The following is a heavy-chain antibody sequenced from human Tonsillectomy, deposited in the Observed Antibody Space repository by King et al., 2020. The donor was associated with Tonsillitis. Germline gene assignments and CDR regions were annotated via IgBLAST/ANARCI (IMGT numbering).Heavy chain of an antibody. J-gene: IGHJ6*02. CDR2: ITSTDDT. CDR3: AREEGSGCPTPSYYRVDV. V-gene: IGHV3-13*01. CDR1: GFTFSFYD. Sequence: VQLVESGGGLVQPGGSLRLSCAASGFTFSFYDMHWVRQVSGKGLEWVSGITSTDDTFYPGSVKGRFTISRDNAKNSLYLQMNSLRAGDTAVYFCAREEGSGCPTPSYYRVDVWSQGTTVTVSS. D-gene: IGHD3-10*01.